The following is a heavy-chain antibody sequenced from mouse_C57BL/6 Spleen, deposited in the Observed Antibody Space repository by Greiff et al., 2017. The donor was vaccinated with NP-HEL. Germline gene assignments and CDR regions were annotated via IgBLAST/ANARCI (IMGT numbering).Heavy chain of an antibody. V-gene: IGHV14-4*01. CDR2: IDPENGDT. J-gene: IGHJ2*01. D-gene: IGHD1-1*01. CDR1: GFNIKDDY. CDR3: TTDYYGSKIY. Sequence: VQLKESGAELVRPGASVKLSCTASGFNIKDDYMHWVKQRPEQGLEWIGWIDPENGDTEYASKFQGKATITADTSSNTAYLQLSSLTSEDTAVYYCTTDYYGSKIYWGQGTTLTVSS.